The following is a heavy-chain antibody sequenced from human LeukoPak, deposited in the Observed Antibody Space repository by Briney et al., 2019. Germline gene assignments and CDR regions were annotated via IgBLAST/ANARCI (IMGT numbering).Heavy chain of an antibody. D-gene: IGHD3-10*01. CDR1: GFTFSDYY. V-gene: IGHV3-11*01. CDR2: ISSSGSTI. CDR3: ARDKIFSGYYGSGSYTAFDM. J-gene: IGHJ3*02. Sequence: PGGSLRLSCAASGFTFSDYYMSWIRQAPGKGLEWVSYISSSGSTIYYADSVKGRFTISRDNSENTLYLQMNYLRAEDTAVYYCARDKIFSGYYGSGSYTAFDMWGQGTMVTVSS.